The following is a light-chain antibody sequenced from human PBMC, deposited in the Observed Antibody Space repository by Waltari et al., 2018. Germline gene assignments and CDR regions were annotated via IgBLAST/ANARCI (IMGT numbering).Light chain of an antibody. CDR3: SSFAGSSQML. Sequence: SALTQPPSASGSPGQQVTIPLPGTSSDVGGFDYFSWYQQHPGKVPRLMIYEVSKRPSGVPDRFSGSRSGNTASLTVSGLQVEDEADYYCSSFAGSSQMLFGGGTKLTVL. CDR2: EVS. CDR1: SSDVGGFDY. V-gene: IGLV2-8*01. J-gene: IGLJ2*01.